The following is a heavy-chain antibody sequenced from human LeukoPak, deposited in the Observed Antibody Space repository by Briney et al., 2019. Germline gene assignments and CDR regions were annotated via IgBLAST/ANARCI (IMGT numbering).Heavy chain of an antibody. Sequence: GGSLRLSCAASGFTFSSSVMSWVRQAPGKGLEWVGRIKSKTDGGTTDYAAPVKGRFTISRDDSKNTLYLQMNSLKTEDTAAYYCTTGTVDTAMVAIWFDPWGQGTLVTVSS. CDR1: GFTFSSSV. J-gene: IGHJ5*02. CDR3: TTGTVDTAMVAIWFDP. D-gene: IGHD5-18*01. CDR2: IKSKTDGGTT. V-gene: IGHV3-15*01.